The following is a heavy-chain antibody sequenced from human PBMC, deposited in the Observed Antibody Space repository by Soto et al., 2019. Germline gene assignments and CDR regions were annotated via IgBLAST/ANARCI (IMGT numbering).Heavy chain of an antibody. J-gene: IGHJ4*02. CDR2: ISYYGSNK. CDR3: AKDRRGSYKGDY. D-gene: IGHD3-10*01. V-gene: IGHV3-30*18. CDR1: GFTFSSYG. Sequence: QVQLVESGGGVVQPGRSLRLSCAASGFTFSSYGMHWVRQAPGKGLEWVAVISYYGSNKYYADSVKGRFTISRDNSKNTLYLQMNSLRAEDTAVYYCAKDRRGSYKGDYWGQGTLVTVSS.